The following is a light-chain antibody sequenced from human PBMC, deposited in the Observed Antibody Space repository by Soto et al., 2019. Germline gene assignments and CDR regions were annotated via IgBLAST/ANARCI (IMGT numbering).Light chain of an antibody. J-gene: IGLJ3*02. CDR3: SSYTRTTTWV. V-gene: IGLV2-14*01. CDR1: SSDVGGYNY. CDR2: GVL. Sequence: QSALTQPASVSGSPGQSITISCNGSSSDVGGYNYVSWYQQHSGKAPKLMIYGVLKRPSGVSNRFSGSKSDNTASLTISGLQAEDEADYYCSSYTRTTTWVFGGGTKLTVL.